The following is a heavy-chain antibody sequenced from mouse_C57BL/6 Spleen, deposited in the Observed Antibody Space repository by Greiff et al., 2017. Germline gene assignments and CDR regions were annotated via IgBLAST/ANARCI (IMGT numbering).Heavy chain of an antibody. CDR3: ARDDGSSLDV. Sequence: VQLQQPGAELVMPGASVKLSCKASGYTFTSYWMHWVKQRPGQGLEWIGEIDPSDSYTNYNQKFKGKSTLTVDKSSSTAYMQLSSLTSEDSAVYYCARDDGSSLDVWGTGTTVTVSS. D-gene: IGHD1-1*01. CDR2: IDPSDSYT. J-gene: IGHJ1*03. V-gene: IGHV1-69*01. CDR1: GYTFTSYW.